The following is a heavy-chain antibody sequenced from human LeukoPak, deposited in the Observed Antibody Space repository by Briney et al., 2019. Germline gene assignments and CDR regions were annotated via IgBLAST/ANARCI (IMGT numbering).Heavy chain of an antibody. Sequence: LSLTCSASGVSISDYYWSRIRQAPGKGLEWVAVILNDGSQEKYADSVKGRFTISRDNSKNTLFLQMNSLRAEDTAVYYCARDDALGDNALDIWGQGTMVTVSS. CDR3: ARDDALGDNALDI. D-gene: IGHD3-16*01. V-gene: IGHV3-33*08. CDR1: GVSISDYY. J-gene: IGHJ3*02. CDR2: ILNDGSQE.